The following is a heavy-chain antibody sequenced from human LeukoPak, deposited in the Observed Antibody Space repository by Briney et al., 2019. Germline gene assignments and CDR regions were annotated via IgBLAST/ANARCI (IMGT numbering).Heavy chain of an antibody. CDR1: GFTFSSYA. CDR3: AKDSLGGYSYGGGGIDY. D-gene: IGHD5-18*01. J-gene: IGHJ4*02. Sequence: GGSLRLSCAASGFTFSSYAMSWVRQAPGKGLEWVSAIRGSGGSTYYADSVKGRFTISRDNSKNTLYLQMNSLRAEDTAVYYCAKDSLGGYSYGGGGIDYWGQGTLVTVSS. CDR2: IRGSGGST. V-gene: IGHV3-23*01.